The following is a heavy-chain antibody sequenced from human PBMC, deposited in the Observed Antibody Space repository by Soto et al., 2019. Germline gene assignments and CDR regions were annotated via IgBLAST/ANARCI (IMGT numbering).Heavy chain of an antibody. CDR1: GFTFSSYA. CDR3: AKDYSTVTTDPLSVVLFDY. D-gene: IGHD4-17*01. Sequence: PGGSLRLSCAASGFTFSSYAMSWVRQAPGKGLEWVSIITSDGRTYYADSVKGRFTISRDNSKNTVYLQMNSLRAEDTAVYYCAKDYSTVTTDPLSVVLFDYWGEGA. V-gene: IGHV3-23*01. CDR2: ITSDGRT. J-gene: IGHJ4*02.